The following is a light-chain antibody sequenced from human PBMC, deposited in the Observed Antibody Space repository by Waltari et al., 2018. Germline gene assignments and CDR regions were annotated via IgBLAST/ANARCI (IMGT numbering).Light chain of an antibody. CDR2: DTS. J-gene: IGKJ4*01. V-gene: IGKV3-11*01. CDR3: QQRRSWPLT. CDR1: HSVDWY. Sequence: EIVLTQSPATLSLSPGERATLSCRASHSVDWYLAWYQQRPGQPPRLLIHDTSNRAPGIPAMFSGSGSDTDFTLTISSLEPEDFAVYYCQQRRSWPLTFGGGTKVELE.